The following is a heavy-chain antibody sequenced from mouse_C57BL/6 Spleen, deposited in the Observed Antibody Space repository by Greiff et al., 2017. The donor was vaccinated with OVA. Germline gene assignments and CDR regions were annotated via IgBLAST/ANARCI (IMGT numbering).Heavy chain of an antibody. CDR1: GFTFSDYG. CDR3: AKSLLDYAMDY. Sequence: EVNVVESGGGLVKPGGSLKLSCAASGFTFSDYGMHWVRQAPEKGLEWVAYISSGSSTIYYADTVKGRFTISRDNAKNTLFLQMTSLRSEDTAMYYCAKSLLDYAMDYWGQGTSVTVSS. J-gene: IGHJ4*01. D-gene: IGHD2-1*01. CDR2: ISSGSSTI. V-gene: IGHV5-17*01.